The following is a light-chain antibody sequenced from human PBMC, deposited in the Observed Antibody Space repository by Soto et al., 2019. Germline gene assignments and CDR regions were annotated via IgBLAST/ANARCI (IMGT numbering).Light chain of an antibody. J-gene: IGLJ1*01. Sequence: QSALTQPASLSGSPGQSITISCTGTSSDIGAYDYVSWFQQHPGKAPKLMISEVNKRPSGVSNRFSGSKSGNTAYLTISGLQVEDEAEYYCCSYAGSSYVFGTGTKLTVL. CDR3: CSYAGSSYV. CDR1: SSDIGAYDY. V-gene: IGLV2-14*01. CDR2: EVN.